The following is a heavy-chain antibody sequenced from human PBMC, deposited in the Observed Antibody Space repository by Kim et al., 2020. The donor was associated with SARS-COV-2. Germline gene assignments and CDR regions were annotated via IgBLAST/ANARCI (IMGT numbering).Heavy chain of an antibody. CDR2: ISSSSTYI. CDR3: ARLTYGSGSYWNDY. Sequence: GGSLRLSCAASGLTFSSFSMNWVRQAPGKGLEWVSSISSSSTYIYYADSVKGRFTISRDNAKNSLYLQMNSLRAEDTAVYYCARLTYGSGSYWNDYWGQGTLVTVSS. J-gene: IGHJ4*02. V-gene: IGHV3-21*01. D-gene: IGHD3-10*01. CDR1: GLTFSSFS.